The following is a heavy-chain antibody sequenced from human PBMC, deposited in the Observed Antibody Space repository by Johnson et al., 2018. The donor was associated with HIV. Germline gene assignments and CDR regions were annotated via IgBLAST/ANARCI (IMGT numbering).Heavy chain of an antibody. CDR1: GFTFDDYA. Sequence: QLVESGGGLVQPGRSLRLSCAASGFTFDDYAMHWVRQAPGKGLEWVSGISWNSGSIGYADSVKGRFTISRDNAKNTLYLQMNSLRAEDTALYYCARDGRDCSGGSCYSGAFDIWGQGTMVTVSS. V-gene: IGHV3-9*01. CDR3: ARDGRDCSGGSCYSGAFDI. D-gene: IGHD2-15*01. J-gene: IGHJ3*02. CDR2: ISWNSGSI.